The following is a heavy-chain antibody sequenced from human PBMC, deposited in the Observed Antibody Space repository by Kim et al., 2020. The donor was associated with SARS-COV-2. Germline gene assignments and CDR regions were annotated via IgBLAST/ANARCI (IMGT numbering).Heavy chain of an antibody. Sequence: SVKVSCKASGGTFSSYAISWVRQAPGQGLQWMGGIIPIFGTANYAQKFQGRVTITADESTSTAYMELSSLRSEDTAVYYCPRDPGDYSSGVGDYWGQVTLVPVSA. CDR3: PRDPGDYSSGVGDY. D-gene: IGHD6-19*01. CDR1: GGTFSSYA. V-gene: IGHV1-69*13. J-gene: IGHJ4*02. CDR2: IIPIFGTA.